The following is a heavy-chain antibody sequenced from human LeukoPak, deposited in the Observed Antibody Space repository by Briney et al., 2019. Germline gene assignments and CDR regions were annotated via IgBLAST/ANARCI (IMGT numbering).Heavy chain of an antibody. CDR1: GYTFTGYY. J-gene: IGHJ4*02. Sequence: ASVKVSCKASGYTFTGYYMHWVRQAPGQGLEWMGWINPNSGGTNYAQKFQGRVTMTRDTSINTAYMELSRLRSDDTAVCYCATEFGCNGGSCPNYWGQGTLVTVSS. V-gene: IGHV1-2*02. CDR3: ATEFGCNGGSCPNY. CDR2: INPNSGGT. D-gene: IGHD2-15*01.